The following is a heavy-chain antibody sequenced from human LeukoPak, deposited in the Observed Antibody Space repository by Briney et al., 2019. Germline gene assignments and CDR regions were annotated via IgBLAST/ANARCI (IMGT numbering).Heavy chain of an antibody. CDR3: ALTYYYDSSGYYPTPYYFDY. Sequence: GGSLRLSCVASGFAVGSNYMSWVRQAPGKGLEWVSAISGSGGSTYYADSAKGRFTISRDNSKNTLFLQMNSLRAEDTAVYYCALTYYYDSSGYYPTPYYFDYWGQGTLVTVSS. CDR2: ISGSGGST. D-gene: IGHD3-22*01. J-gene: IGHJ4*02. CDR1: GFAVGSNY. V-gene: IGHV3-23*01.